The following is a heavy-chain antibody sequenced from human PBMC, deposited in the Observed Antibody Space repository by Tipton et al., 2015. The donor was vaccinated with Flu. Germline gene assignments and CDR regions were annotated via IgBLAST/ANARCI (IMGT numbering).Heavy chain of an antibody. J-gene: IGHJ6*02. CDR2: ISYSGGT. CDR1: GASFNRDW. V-gene: IGHV4-59*03. D-gene: IGHD3-3*01. CDR3: ARSMVGIFGVVEGCHGMDV. Sequence: TLSLTCTVSGASFNRDWWSWIRQPPGKGLEWIGYISYSGGTTYNPSLKSRVSISLDTSKNQFSLKLSSVTAADTAVYYCARSMVGIFGVVEGCHGMDVWGQGTTVSVSS.